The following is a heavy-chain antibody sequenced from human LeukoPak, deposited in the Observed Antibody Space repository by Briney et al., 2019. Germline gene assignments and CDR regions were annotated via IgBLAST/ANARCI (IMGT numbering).Heavy chain of an antibody. V-gene: IGHV4-39*07. CDR3: ARGAGRRKDSSPNNWFDP. D-gene: IGHD6-13*01. CDR1: SGSISSSSYY. J-gene: IGHJ5*02. CDR2: IYYSGST. Sequence: SETLSLTCTVSSGSISSSSYYWGWIRQPPGKGLEWIGSIYYSGSTYYNPSLKSRVTISVDTSKNQFSLKLSSVTAADTAVYYCARGAGRRKDSSPNNWFDPWGQGTLVTVSS.